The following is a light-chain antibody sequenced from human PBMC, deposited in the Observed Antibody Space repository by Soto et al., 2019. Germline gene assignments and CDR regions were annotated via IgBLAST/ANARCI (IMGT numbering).Light chain of an antibody. J-gene: IGKJ1*01. CDR1: QSISSW. V-gene: IGKV1-5*01. Sequence: IQLTQSPSSLSASVGDRVTITCRASQSISSWLAWYQQKPGKAPKLLIYDASSLESGVPSRFSGSGSGTEFTLTIRSLQPDDFATYYCQQYNSYPWTFGQGTKVDIK. CDR2: DAS. CDR3: QQYNSYPWT.